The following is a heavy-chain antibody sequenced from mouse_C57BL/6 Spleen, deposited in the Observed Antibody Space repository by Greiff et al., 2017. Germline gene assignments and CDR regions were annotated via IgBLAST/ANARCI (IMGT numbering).Heavy chain of an antibody. CDR3: ARGGGYDPHWYFDV. CDR1: GYTFTSYW. D-gene: IGHD2-2*01. J-gene: IGHJ1*03. V-gene: IGHV1-53*01. CDR2: INPSNGGT. Sequence: QVQLQQPGTELVKPGASVKLSCKASGYTFTSYWMHWVKQRPGQGLEWIGNINPSNGGTNYNEKFKSKATLTVDKSSSTAYMQLSSLTSEDSAVYYCARGGGYDPHWYFDVWGTGTTVTVSS.